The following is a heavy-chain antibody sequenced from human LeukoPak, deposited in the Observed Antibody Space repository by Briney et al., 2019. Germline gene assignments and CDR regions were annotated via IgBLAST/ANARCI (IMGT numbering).Heavy chain of an antibody. V-gene: IGHV4-4*07. D-gene: IGHD6-13*01. CDR2: IYTSGST. Sequence: SETLSLTCTVSGGSISSYYWSWIRQPAGKGLEWIGRIYTSGSTNYNPSLKSRVTMLVDTSKNQFSLKLSSVTAADTAVYYCARAASGYSSSWYVHPFDYWGQGTLVTVSS. CDR1: GGSISSYY. J-gene: IGHJ4*02. CDR3: ARAASGYSSSWYVHPFDY.